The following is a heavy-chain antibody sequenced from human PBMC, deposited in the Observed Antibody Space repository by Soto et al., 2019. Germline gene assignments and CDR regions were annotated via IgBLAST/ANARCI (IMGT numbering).Heavy chain of an antibody. CDR3: TRHNADSSWYVVGSFDI. CDR2: IRRKANSYAT. V-gene: IGHV3-73*01. D-gene: IGHD6-13*01. CDR1: GFTFSGSA. J-gene: IGHJ3*02. Sequence: GGCMRLSCAASGFTFSGSAMHWVRQASGSGLEWVGRIRRKANSYATEYAASVKGRRTNSREDSKNTEYLQMNSLKTEDTAVYYCTRHNADSSWYVVGSFDIWGQGTMVNGSS.